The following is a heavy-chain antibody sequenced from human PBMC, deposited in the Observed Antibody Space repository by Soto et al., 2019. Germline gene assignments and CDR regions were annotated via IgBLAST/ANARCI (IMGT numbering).Heavy chain of an antibody. J-gene: IGHJ5*02. CDR2: IIPIFGTA. V-gene: IGHV1-69*01. CDR3: ARQAGYCSGGRCPNWFDP. Sequence: QVQLVQSGAEVKKPGSSVKVSCKASGGTFSSYAISWVRQAPGQGLEWMGGIIPIFGTANYAQKFQGRVTITADEATSTAYMELGSLRSEDTAVYYCARQAGYCSGGRCPNWFDPWGQGTLVTVSS. D-gene: IGHD2-15*01. CDR1: GGTFSSYA.